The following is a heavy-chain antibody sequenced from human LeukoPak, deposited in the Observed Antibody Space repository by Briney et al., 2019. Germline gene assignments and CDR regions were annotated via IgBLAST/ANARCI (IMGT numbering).Heavy chain of an antibody. CDR2: AIPILGIA. D-gene: IGHD3-10*01. J-gene: IGHJ5*02. Sequence: SVKVSCKASGGIFSSYTFNWVRQAPGQGLEWMGRAIPILGIATYAQKFQGRITITADKSTSTAYMELSSLRSDDTAMYYCARDLGGSGSFYNWFDPWGQGTLVTVSS. CDR3: ARDLGGSGSFYNWFDP. CDR1: GGIFSSYT. V-gene: IGHV1-69*04.